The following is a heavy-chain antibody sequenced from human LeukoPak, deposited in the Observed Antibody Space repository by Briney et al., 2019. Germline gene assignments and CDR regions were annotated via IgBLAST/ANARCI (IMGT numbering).Heavy chain of an antibody. J-gene: IGHJ4*02. Sequence: GGSLRLSCAASGFTFISYAMSWVRQAPGKGLEWVSTISGSGDYIYYADSVKGRFTISRDNSKNTLYLQMNSLRAEDTAVYYCAKGRVLRYFDWSHWGQGTLVTVSS. D-gene: IGHD3-9*01. V-gene: IGHV3-23*01. CDR1: GFTFISYA. CDR3: AKGRVLRYFDWSH. CDR2: ISGSGDYI.